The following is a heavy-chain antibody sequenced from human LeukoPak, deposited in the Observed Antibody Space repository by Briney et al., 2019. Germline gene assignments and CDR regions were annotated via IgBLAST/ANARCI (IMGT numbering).Heavy chain of an antibody. J-gene: IGHJ4*02. Sequence: GASVKVSCKASGYTFTSYDINWVRQATGQGLEWMGWMNPNSGNTGYAQKLQGRVTITRNTSISTAYMELSSLRSEDTAVYYCARGPGKYYDFWSGYDRSLDYWGQGTLVTVSS. CDR2: MNPNSGNT. CDR1: GYTFTSYD. CDR3: ARGPGKYYDFWSGYDRSLDY. D-gene: IGHD3-3*01. V-gene: IGHV1-8*03.